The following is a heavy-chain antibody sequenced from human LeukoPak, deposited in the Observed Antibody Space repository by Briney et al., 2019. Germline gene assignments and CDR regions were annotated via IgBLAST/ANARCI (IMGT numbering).Heavy chain of an antibody. D-gene: IGHD3-3*01. CDR1: GFTFSSYW. CDR3: ARHFTPQYYDFWSGYYKPYFDY. V-gene: IGHV3-7*01. CDR2: IKQDGSEK. Sequence: GGSLRLSCAASGFTFSSYWMSWVRQAPGKGLEWVANIKQDGSEKYYVDSVKGRFTISRDNAKNSLYLQMNSLRAEDTAVYYCARHFTPQYYDFWSGYYKPYFDYWGQGTLVTVSS. J-gene: IGHJ4*02.